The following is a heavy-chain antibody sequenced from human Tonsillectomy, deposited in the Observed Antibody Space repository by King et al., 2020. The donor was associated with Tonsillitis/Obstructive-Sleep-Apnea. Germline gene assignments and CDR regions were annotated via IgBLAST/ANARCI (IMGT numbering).Heavy chain of an antibody. D-gene: IGHD3-10*01. CDR3: AGIYGSGRDY. Sequence: QMQLQESGPGLVKPSETLSLTCTVSGGSISSSSYYWGWIRQPPGKGLEWIGSIYYSGSTYYNPSLKSRVTITIDTSKNQFSLKLSSVTAADTAVYYCAGIYGSGRDYWGQGTLVTVSS. CDR2: IYYSGST. CDR1: GGSISSSSYY. J-gene: IGHJ4*02. V-gene: IGHV4-39*01.